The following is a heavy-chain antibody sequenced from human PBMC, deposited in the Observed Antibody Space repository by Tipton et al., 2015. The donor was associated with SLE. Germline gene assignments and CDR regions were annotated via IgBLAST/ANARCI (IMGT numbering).Heavy chain of an antibody. J-gene: IGHJ3*02. Sequence: TLSLTCTVSGGSISSCYWSWIRQPAGKGLEWIGRIYTSGSTHYNPSLKSRVTMSVDTSKNQFSLKLSSVTAADTAVYYCARDGWELFHAFDIWGQGTMVTVSS. CDR3: ARDGWELFHAFDI. D-gene: IGHD1-26*01. CDR2: IYTSGST. CDR1: GGSISSCY. V-gene: IGHV4-4*07.